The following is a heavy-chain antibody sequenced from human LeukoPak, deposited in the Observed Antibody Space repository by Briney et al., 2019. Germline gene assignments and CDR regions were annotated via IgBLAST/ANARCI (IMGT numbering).Heavy chain of an antibody. Sequence: GGSLRLSCAASGFTFSSYAMHWVRQAPGKGLEGVAVISYDGSNKYYADSVKGRFTISRDNSKNTLYLQMNSLRAEDTAVYYCASGDVDTAMVTVFWGQGTLVTVSS. CDR2: ISYDGSNK. V-gene: IGHV3-30-3*01. CDR1: GFTFSSYA. CDR3: ASGDVDTAMVTVF. D-gene: IGHD5-18*01. J-gene: IGHJ4*02.